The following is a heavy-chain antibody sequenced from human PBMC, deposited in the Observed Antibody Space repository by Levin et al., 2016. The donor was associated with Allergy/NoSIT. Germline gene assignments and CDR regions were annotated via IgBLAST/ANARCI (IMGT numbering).Heavy chain of an antibody. J-gene: IGHJ1*01. D-gene: IGHD1-26*01. V-gene: IGHV4-59*01. CDR2: IYYSGST. Sequence: RQAPGKGLEWIGYIYYSGSTNYNPSLKSRVTISVDTSKNQFSLKLSSVTAADTAVYYCAGRYSGYFQHWGQGTLVTVSS. CDR3: AGRYSGYFQH.